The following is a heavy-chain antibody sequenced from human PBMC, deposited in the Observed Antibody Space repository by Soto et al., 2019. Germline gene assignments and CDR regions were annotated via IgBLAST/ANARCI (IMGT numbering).Heavy chain of an antibody. CDR3: ARDQTVAGPTTFDY. D-gene: IGHD6-19*01. J-gene: IGHJ4*02. CDR2: IDIAGSTT. V-gene: IGHV3-74*01. CDR1: GFTFSSYW. Sequence: LRLSCAASGFTFSSYWMHWVRQTPGKGLVWVSRIDIAGSTTTYADSVKGRFTISRDNAKNTLYLQMNSLRAEDTAVYYCARDQTVAGPTTFDYCGQGTLVTVSS.